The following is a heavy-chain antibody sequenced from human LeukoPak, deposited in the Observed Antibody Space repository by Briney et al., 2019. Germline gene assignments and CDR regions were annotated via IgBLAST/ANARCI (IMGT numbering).Heavy chain of an antibody. D-gene: IGHD3-22*01. CDR2: ILYDGSNK. Sequence: PGRSLSLSCAAAGFPFSSYGMHRVRPAPGKGRGWGGVILYDGSNKSYADAVKGRFTISRDNSKNTLYLQMNSLRAEDTAVYYCAKDRYYYDSSGYFSYEGYDYWGQGTLVTVSS. V-gene: IGHV3-33*06. CDR3: AKDRYYYDSSGYFSYEGYDY. J-gene: IGHJ4*02. CDR1: GFPFSSYG.